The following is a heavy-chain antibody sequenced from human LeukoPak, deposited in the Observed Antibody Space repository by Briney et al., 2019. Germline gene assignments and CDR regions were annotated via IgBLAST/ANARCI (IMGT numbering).Heavy chain of an antibody. CDR3: ARQAGIAVAGTVDY. Sequence: PETLSLTCTVSGGSISSYYWSWIRQPPGKGLEWIGYIYYSGSTNYNPSLKSRVTISVDTSKNQFSLKLSSVTAADTAVYYCARQAGIAVAGTVDYWGQGTLVTVSS. V-gene: IGHV4-59*08. D-gene: IGHD6-19*01. CDR1: GGSISSYY. CDR2: IYYSGST. J-gene: IGHJ4*02.